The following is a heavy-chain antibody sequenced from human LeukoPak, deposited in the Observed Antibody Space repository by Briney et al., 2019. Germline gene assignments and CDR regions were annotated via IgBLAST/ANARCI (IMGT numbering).Heavy chain of an antibody. CDR3: ASSGESSFISIDP. CDR2: IYHSGST. Sequence: SETLSLTCTVSGYSISSGYYWGWIRQPPGKGLEWIGSIYHSGSTYYNPSLKSRVTISVDTSKNQFSLKLSSVTAADTAVYYCASSGESSFISIDPWGQGTLVTVSS. CDR1: GYSISSGYY. V-gene: IGHV4-38-2*02. D-gene: IGHD3-10*01. J-gene: IGHJ5*02.